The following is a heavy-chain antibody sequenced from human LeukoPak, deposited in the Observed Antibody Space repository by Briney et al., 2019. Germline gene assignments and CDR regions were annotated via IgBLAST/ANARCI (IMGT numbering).Heavy chain of an antibody. CDR3: ARGTKDYDFWSGYYYGMDV. J-gene: IGHJ6*02. V-gene: IGHV3-48*03. CDR2: ISSSGSTM. Sequence: GGSLRLSCAASGFTFSNYEMNWVRQAPGKGLEWVSYISSSGSTMYYADSVKGRFTISRDNAKNSLYLQMNSLRAEDTAVYYCARGTKDYDFWSGYYYGMDVWGQGTTVTVSS. D-gene: IGHD3-3*01. CDR1: GFTFSNYE.